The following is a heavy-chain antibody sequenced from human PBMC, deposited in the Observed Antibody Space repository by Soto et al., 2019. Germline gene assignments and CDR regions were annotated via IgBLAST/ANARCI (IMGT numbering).Heavy chain of an antibody. J-gene: IGHJ4*02. D-gene: IGHD3-16*01. CDR3: VSSLIGGRNY. Sequence: EVQLVESGGDLVQPGGSLRLTCTASGFTFSSYWMHWARQAPGKGLVWVSDINNDGSITRYADSVKGRFTISRDNARNTVYLQLTSLRVEDTALYYCVSSLIGGRNYWGQGTLVPVSS. CDR2: INNDGSIT. CDR1: GFTFSSYW. V-gene: IGHV3-74*01.